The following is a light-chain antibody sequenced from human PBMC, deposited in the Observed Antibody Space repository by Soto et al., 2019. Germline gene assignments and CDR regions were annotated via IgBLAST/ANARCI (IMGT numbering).Light chain of an antibody. CDR2: EVN. J-gene: IGLJ2*01. CDR3: LSYAGNNNVV. Sequence: QSALTQPPSASGSPGQSVTISCTGTSSDVGGYNYVSWYQQHPGKAPKLMISEVNKRPSGVPDRFSGSKSGNTASLTVSGLQAEDEADYYCLSYAGNNNVVFGGGTKLTVL. V-gene: IGLV2-8*01. CDR1: SSDVGGYNY.